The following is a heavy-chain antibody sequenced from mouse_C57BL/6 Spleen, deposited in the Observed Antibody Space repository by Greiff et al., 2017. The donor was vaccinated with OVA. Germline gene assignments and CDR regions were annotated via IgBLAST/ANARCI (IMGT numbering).Heavy chain of an antibody. Sequence: QVQLQQPGAELVRPGSSVKLSCKASGYTFTSYWMDWVKQRPGQGLEWIGNIYPSDSETNYNQKFKDKATLTVDKSSSTAYMQLSSLTSEDSAVYYCARGRLGLYYFDYWGQGTTLTVSS. CDR1: GYTFTSYW. CDR2: IYPSDSET. V-gene: IGHV1-61*01. CDR3: ARGRLGLYYFDY. J-gene: IGHJ2*01. D-gene: IGHD4-1*01.